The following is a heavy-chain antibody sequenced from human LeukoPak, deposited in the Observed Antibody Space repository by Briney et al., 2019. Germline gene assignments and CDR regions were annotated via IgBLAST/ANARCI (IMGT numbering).Heavy chain of an antibody. V-gene: IGHV3-30*02. CDR3: ARRSGIAVAGAFDY. CDR1: GFTFSNYG. J-gene: IGHJ4*02. D-gene: IGHD6-19*01. CDR2: IRYDGSNK. Sequence: GGSLRLSCAASGFTFSNYGMYWVRQAPGKGLEWVAFIRYDGSNKYYADSVKGRFTISRDNSKNTLYLQMNSLRAEDTAVYYCARRSGIAVAGAFDYWGQGTLVTVSS.